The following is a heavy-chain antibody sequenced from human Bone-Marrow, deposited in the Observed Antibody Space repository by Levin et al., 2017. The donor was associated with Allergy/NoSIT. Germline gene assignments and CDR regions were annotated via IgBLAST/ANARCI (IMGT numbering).Heavy chain of an antibody. CDR2: IQSNGNT. Sequence: ETLSLTCAASGFTFSTYWMHWVRQAPGKGLVWVSRIQSNGNTNYADSVMGRFSTSRDNAKNTLYLQMNRQTVGATAVDYYARERFYSDSGSNFSWFDPWGQGTLVTVSS. V-gene: IGHV3-74*01. J-gene: IGHJ5*02. CDR1: GFTFSTYW. CDR3: ARERFYSDSGSNFSWFDP. D-gene: IGHD3-10*01.